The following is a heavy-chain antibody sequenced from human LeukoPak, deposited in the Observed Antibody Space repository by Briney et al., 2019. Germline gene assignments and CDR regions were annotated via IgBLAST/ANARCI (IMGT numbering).Heavy chain of an antibody. CDR3: ARPRGSSYYFDY. J-gene: IGHJ4*02. V-gene: IGHV4-39*01. CDR2: IYYSGST. CDR1: GGSISSSSYY. D-gene: IGHD1-26*01. Sequence: PSETLSLTCTVSGGSISSSSYYWGWIRQPPGKGLEWIGSIYYSGSTYYNPSLKSRVTISVDTSKNQFSLKLSSVTAADTAVYYCARPRGSSYYFDYWGQGTLVTVSS.